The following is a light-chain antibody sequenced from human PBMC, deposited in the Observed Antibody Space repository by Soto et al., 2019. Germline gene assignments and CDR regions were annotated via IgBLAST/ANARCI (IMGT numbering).Light chain of an antibody. Sequence: QSALTQPASVSGSPGQSITISCTGTSSDVGGYDYVSWYQQHPGKAPKLMIYGVSNRPSGVSNRFSGSKSGNTASLTISGXXXXXXXDYYCSSYTNSITHVFGGGTKVTVL. V-gene: IGLV2-14*03. CDR1: SSDVGGYDY. CDR3: SSYTNSITHV. J-gene: IGLJ3*02. CDR2: GVS.